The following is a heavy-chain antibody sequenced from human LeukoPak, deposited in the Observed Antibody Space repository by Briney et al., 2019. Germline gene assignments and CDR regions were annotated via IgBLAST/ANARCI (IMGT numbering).Heavy chain of an antibody. CDR1: GGSVASNPYY. CDR2: ISYSGST. Sequence: SETLSLACTVSGGSVASNPYYWGWIRQPPGQGLEWIGTISYSGSTYYNPSLKSRLTISVDTSKNQFSLKLSPVAAADTAVYYCARLDGFSYGYLYYFDHWGQGTLVTVSS. V-gene: IGHV4-39*01. D-gene: IGHD5-18*01. CDR3: ARLDGFSYGYLYYFDH. J-gene: IGHJ4*02.